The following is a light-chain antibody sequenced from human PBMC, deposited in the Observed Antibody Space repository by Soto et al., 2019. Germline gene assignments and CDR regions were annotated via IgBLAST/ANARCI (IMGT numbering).Light chain of an antibody. V-gene: IGKV3-20*01. CDR1: QSVSSSY. J-gene: IGKJ4*01. Sequence: EIVLTQSPGTLSLSPGERATLSCRASQSVSSSYLAWYQQKPGQAPRLLIYAAYSRPTGIPDRFSGSGSGTDFTLTISRLEPEDFAVYYCQQYGISPLTFGGGTKVEIK. CDR3: QQYGISPLT. CDR2: AAY.